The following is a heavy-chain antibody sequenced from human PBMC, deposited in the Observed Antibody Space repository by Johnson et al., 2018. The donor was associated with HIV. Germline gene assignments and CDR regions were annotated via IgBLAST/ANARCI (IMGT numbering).Heavy chain of an antibody. J-gene: IGHJ3*02. CDR3: ARTGRLFDAFDI. CDR1: GFTFSDYY. V-gene: IGHV3-11*01. CDR2: ISSGGNSI. D-gene: IGHD2-21*01. Sequence: QVQLVESGGGLVKPGGSLRLSCAASGFTFSDYYMSWIRQAPGKGLEWVSYISSGGNSIYYADSVKGRFTISRDNAKNSLYLQMNSLRTEDTALYYCARTGRLFDAFDIWGQGAMVTVSS.